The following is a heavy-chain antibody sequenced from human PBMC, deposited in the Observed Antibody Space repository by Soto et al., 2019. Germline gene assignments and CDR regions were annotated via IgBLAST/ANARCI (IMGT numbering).Heavy chain of an antibody. V-gene: IGHV1-2*02. Sequence: VASVKVSCKASGYTFTGYYMHWVRQAPGQGLEWMGWINPNSGGTNYAQKFQGRVTMTRDTSISTAYMELSRLRSDDTAVYYCARSSIIQLWLPDLDYWGQGTLVTVSS. J-gene: IGHJ4*02. D-gene: IGHD5-18*01. CDR2: INPNSGGT. CDR3: ARSSIIQLWLPDLDY. CDR1: GYTFTGYY.